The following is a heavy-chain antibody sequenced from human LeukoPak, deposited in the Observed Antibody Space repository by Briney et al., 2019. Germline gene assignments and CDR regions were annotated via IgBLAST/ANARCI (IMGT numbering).Heavy chain of an antibody. CDR2: ISTSGST. Sequence: SETLSLTCTVSGGSISSYYWSWIRQPAGKGLESIGHISTSGSTNYNPSLKSRVTMSVDTSKNQFSLRLSSVTAADTAVYYCARRRAAAGIVWGQGTLVTVSS. CDR3: ARRRAAAGIV. D-gene: IGHD6-13*01. CDR1: GGSISSYY. J-gene: IGHJ4*02. V-gene: IGHV4-4*07.